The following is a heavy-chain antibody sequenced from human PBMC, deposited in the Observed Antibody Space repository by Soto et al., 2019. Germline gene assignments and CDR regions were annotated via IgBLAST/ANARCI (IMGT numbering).Heavy chain of an antibody. CDR2: IYYSGST. Sequence: SETLSLTCTVSGGSISSGGYYWSWIRQHPGKGLEWIGYIYYSGSTYYNPSLKSRVTISVDTSKNQFSLKLSSVTAADTAVYYCAASIAARSYDWTYWGQGTLVTVSS. CDR1: GGSISSGGYY. CDR3: AASIAARSYDWTY. J-gene: IGHJ4*02. D-gene: IGHD6-6*01. V-gene: IGHV4-31*03.